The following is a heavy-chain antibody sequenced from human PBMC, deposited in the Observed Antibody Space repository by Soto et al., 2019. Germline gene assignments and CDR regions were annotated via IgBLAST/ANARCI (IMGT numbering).Heavy chain of an antibody. Sequence: ASVKVSCKASGYTFTGYYMHWVRQAPGQGLEWMGWINPNSGGTNYAQKFQGRVTMTRDTSISTAYMELSRLRSDATAVYYCARDRVGATRVYYYYYGMDVWGQGTTVTVS. D-gene: IGHD1-26*01. CDR1: GYTFTGYY. CDR2: INPNSGGT. CDR3: ARDRVGATRVYYYYYGMDV. V-gene: IGHV1-2*02. J-gene: IGHJ6*02.